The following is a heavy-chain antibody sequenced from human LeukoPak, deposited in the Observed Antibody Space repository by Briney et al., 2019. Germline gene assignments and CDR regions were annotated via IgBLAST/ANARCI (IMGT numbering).Heavy chain of an antibody. CDR1: GFTVSSNY. V-gene: IGHV4-34*01. CDR2: INHSGST. J-gene: IGHJ4*02. D-gene: IGHD6-6*01. CDR3: ARDVGARLSGF. Sequence: GSLRLSCAASGFTVSSNYMSWVRQPPGKGLEWIGEINHSGSTNYNPSLKSRVTISADTSKNQFSLKLSSVTAADTAVYYCARDVGARLSGFWGQGTLVTVSS.